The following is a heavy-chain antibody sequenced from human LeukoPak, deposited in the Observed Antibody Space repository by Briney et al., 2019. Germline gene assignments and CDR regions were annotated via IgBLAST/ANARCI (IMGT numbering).Heavy chain of an antibody. CDR2: IIPILGIA. CDR3: ARSPTHMGRFYYMDV. CDR1: GGTFSSYA. J-gene: IGHJ6*03. Sequence: GASVKVSCKASGGTFSSYAISWVRQAPGQGLEWMGRIIPILGIANYAQKFQGRVTITADESTSTAYMELSSLRSEDTAVYYCARSPTHMGRFYYMDVWGKGTTVTVSS. V-gene: IGHV1-69*04. D-gene: IGHD2-21*01.